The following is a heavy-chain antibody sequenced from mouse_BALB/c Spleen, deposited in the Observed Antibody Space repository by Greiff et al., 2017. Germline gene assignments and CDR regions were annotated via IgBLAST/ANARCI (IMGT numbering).Heavy chain of an antibody. D-gene: IGHD1-1*01. Sequence: QVQLKESAAELARPGASVKMSCKASGYTFTSYTMHWVKQRPGQGLEWIGYINPSSGYTEYNQKFKDKTTLTADKSSSTAYMQLSSLTSEDSAVYYCARSPYYGSSPYFDYWGQGTTLTVSS. CDR3: ARSPYYGSSPYFDY. CDR2: INPSSGYT. CDR1: GYTFTSYT. J-gene: IGHJ2*01. V-gene: IGHV1-4*02.